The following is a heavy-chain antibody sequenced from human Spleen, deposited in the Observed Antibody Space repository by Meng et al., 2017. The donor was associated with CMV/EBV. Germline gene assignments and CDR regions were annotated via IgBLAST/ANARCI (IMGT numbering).Heavy chain of an antibody. J-gene: IGHJ4*02. CDR2: LNHSGCT. CDR3: ARGYGDY. D-gene: IGHD4-17*01. CDR1: GGSFSGSY. Sequence: QLLPWSACLFMPSAPLSLSCSVYGGSFSGSYWSWSRRPPGKGLVLIAELNHSGCTNYSRFLKTRVTLSVDTSQNQFSLKVSSVAAEDTAVYYCARGYGDYWGQGTLVTVSS. V-gene: IGHV4-34*01.